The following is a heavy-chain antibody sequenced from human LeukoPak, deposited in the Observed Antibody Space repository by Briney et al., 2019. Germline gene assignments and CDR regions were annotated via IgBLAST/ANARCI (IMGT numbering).Heavy chain of an antibody. Sequence: GGSLRLSCAASGFTFSSFTMNWVRQAPGKGLEWVSSINSTSTNIHYADSVKGRFTISRDNAKNSLYLQMNSLRAEDTAVYYCARDQPYYYDSSGNDAFDIWGQGTMVTVSS. CDR3: ARDQPYYYDSSGNDAFDI. D-gene: IGHD3-22*01. J-gene: IGHJ3*02. CDR1: GFTFSSFT. V-gene: IGHV3-21*01. CDR2: INSTSTNI.